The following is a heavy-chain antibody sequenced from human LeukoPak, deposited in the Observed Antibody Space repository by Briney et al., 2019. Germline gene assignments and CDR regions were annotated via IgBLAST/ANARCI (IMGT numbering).Heavy chain of an antibody. CDR2: ISGSGGST. Sequence: HPGGSLRLPCAASGFTFSSYAMSWVRQAPGKGLEWVSAISGSGGSTYYADSVKGRFTISRDNSKNTLYLQMNSLRAEDTAVYYCANPLDSSSWGRDYWGQGTLVTVSS. J-gene: IGHJ4*02. CDR3: ANPLDSSSWGRDY. CDR1: GFTFSSYA. V-gene: IGHV3-23*01. D-gene: IGHD6-13*01.